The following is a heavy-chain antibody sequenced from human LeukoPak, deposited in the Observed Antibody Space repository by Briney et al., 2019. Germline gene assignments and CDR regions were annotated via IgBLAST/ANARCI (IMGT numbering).Heavy chain of an antibody. Sequence: GGSLRLSCGASGFTFRSYWMHWVRQAPGKGLEWVAFIWFDGSNKHYADSVKGRFTISRDNSEDTLYLQMNSLRAEDTAVYYCVRDPSGSGFAFDSWGQGALVTVSS. CDR2: IWFDGSNK. D-gene: IGHD1-1*01. CDR1: GFTFRSYW. CDR3: VRDPSGSGFAFDS. V-gene: IGHV3-33*08. J-gene: IGHJ4*02.